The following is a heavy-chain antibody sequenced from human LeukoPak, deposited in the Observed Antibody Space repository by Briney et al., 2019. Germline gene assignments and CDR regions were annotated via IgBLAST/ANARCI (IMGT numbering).Heavy chain of an antibody. CDR3: AIGPNYSNYADF. Sequence: GASVKVSCKASGYTLTSYDINWVRQGPGQGLEWMGWMNPNSGEIGYAQKFQDSVTMTRDTSISTAYMELSSLRSEDAAVYYCAIGPNYSNYADFWGQGTLVTVSS. D-gene: IGHD4-11*01. CDR2: MNPNSGEI. J-gene: IGHJ4*02. CDR1: GYTLTSYD. V-gene: IGHV1-8*01.